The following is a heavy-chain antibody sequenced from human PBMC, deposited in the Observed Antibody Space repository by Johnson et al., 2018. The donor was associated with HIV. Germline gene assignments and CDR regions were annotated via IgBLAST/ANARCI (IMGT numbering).Heavy chain of an antibody. CDR3: ARLRGAFDI. Sequence: QVQLVESGGGLVQPGRSLRLSCVASGFTFDDYAMHWVRQAPGRGLEWVAVISHDGSKKYYADSVKGRFTISRDNAKNSLYLQMNSLRAEDTAVYYCARLRGAFDIWGQGTMVTVSS. J-gene: IGHJ3*02. V-gene: IGHV3-30*14. CDR1: GFTFDDYA. CDR2: ISHDGSKK.